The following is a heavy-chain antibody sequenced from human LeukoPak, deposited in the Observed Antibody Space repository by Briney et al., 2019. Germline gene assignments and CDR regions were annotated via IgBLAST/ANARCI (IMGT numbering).Heavy chain of an antibody. D-gene: IGHD3-10*01. CDR1: TGSITSGRYY. Sequence: SETLSLTCTVSTGSITSGRYYWSWTRQPPGKGLEWIAYIYYSGSTNYNPSLKSRVTISVDTSKNQFSLKLSSVTAADTAVYYCARRYYGSGSYYIPHRGVYNWFDPWGQGTLVTVSS. V-gene: IGHV4-61*01. J-gene: IGHJ5*02. CDR3: ARRYYGSGSYYIPHRGVYNWFDP. CDR2: IYYSGST.